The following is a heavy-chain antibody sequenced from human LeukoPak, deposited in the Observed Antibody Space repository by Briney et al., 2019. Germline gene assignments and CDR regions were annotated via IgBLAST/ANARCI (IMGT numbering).Heavy chain of an antibody. Sequence: SETLSLTCTVSGGSISSGGYYWSWIRQHPGKGLEWIGYIYYSGSTYYNPSLKSRVTISVDTSKNQFSLKLSSVTAADTAVYYCAGYCSGGSCYAGQNAFDIWGQGTMVTVSS. J-gene: IGHJ3*02. CDR3: AGYCSGGSCYAGQNAFDI. V-gene: IGHV4-31*03. CDR1: GGSISSGGYY. CDR2: IYYSGST. D-gene: IGHD2-15*01.